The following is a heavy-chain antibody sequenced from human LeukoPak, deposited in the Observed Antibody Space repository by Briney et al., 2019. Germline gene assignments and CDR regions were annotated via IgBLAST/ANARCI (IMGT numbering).Heavy chain of an antibody. CDR2: ISGDGSST. CDR3: ARELPFDY. Sequence: PGGSLRLSCAASGFTFSCYWMHWVRQTPGKGLVWVSRISGDGSSTTYAESVKGRFTISRDNAKNTLYLQMNSLRAEDTAVYYCARELPFDYWGQGTLVTVSS. CDR1: GFTFSCYW. V-gene: IGHV3-74*01. J-gene: IGHJ4*02.